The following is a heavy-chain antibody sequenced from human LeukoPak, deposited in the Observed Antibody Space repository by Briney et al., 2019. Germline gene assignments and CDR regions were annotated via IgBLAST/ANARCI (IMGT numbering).Heavy chain of an antibody. D-gene: IGHD4-17*01. CDR1: GLSVSSTY. Sequence: PGGSLRLSCAASGLSVSSTYMTWVRQAPGKGLEWVSVIYSGGGINYADSLKGRFSTSRDNSKNSLYLQMKSLRAEDTAVYYCVGEGRYWGQGTLVTVSS. J-gene: IGHJ4*02. V-gene: IGHV3-53*01. CDR3: VGEGRY. CDR2: IYSGGGI.